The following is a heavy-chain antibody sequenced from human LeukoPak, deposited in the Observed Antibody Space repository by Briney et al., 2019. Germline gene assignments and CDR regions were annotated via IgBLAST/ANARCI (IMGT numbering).Heavy chain of an antibody. CDR1: GYTFTGYY. J-gene: IGHJ4*02. Sequence: GASVKVSCKASGYTFTGYYMHWVRQAPGQGLEWMGWINPNSGGTNYAQKFQGRVTMTRDTSISTAYMELSRLRSDDTAVYYCARDPRVDYCSSTSRYSRWGQGTLVTVSS. CDR3: ARDPRVDYCSSTSRYSR. D-gene: IGHD2-2*02. CDR2: INPNSGGT. V-gene: IGHV1-2*02.